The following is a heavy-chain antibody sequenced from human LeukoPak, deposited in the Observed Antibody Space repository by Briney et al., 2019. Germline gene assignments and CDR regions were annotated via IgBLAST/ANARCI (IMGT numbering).Heavy chain of an antibody. J-gene: IGHJ4*02. CDR1: GFTFNDYY. D-gene: IGHD3/OR15-3a*01. CDR3: AGTSSGPYYFDF. CDR2: ISSSSAYT. V-gene: IGHV3-11*03. Sequence: GGSLRLSCAASGFTFNDYYMTWIRQDPGKGLEWVSYISSSSAYTRYADSVKGRFTISRDNAKNSLYLQMNSLRAEDTAVYYCAGTSSGPYYFDFWGQGTLVTVSS.